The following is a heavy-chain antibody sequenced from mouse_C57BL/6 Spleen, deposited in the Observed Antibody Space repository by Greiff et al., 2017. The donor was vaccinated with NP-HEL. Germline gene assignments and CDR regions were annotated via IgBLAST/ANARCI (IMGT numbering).Heavy chain of an antibody. CDR3: ARSPGGYGSSYDVHYFDY. CDR1: GYTFTSYT. CDR2: ITPSSGYT. J-gene: IGHJ2*01. V-gene: IGHV1-4*01. Sequence: VKLVESGAELARPGASVKMSCKASGYTFTSYTMHWVKQRPGQGLEWIGYITPSSGYTKYNQKFKDKATLTADKSSSTAYMQLSSQTSEYSAVNYCARSPGGYGSSYDVHYFDYWGQGTTLTVSS. D-gene: IGHD1-1*01.